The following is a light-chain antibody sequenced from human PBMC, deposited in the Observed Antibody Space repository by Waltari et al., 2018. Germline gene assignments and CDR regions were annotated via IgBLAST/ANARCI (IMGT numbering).Light chain of an antibody. Sequence: SALTQPPPASGSPGQSITISCTGTSRDVGGYNYVLWYQQHPGKVPKLVIFEVSKRPSGVPDRFSGSRSGNTASLTVSGLQAEDEADYYCSSYAGSNTYVLFGGGTKLTVL. CDR2: EVS. CDR3: SSYAGSNTYVL. J-gene: IGLJ2*01. CDR1: SRDVGGYNY. V-gene: IGLV2-8*01.